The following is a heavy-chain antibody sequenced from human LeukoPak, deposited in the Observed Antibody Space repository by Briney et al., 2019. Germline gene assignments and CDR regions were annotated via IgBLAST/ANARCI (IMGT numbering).Heavy chain of an antibody. D-gene: IGHD2-15*01. CDR2: ISGSGGST. Sequence: GSLRLSCAASGFTFSSYAMSWVRQAPGKGLEWVSAISGSGGSTYYADSVKGRFTISRDNSKNTLYPQMNSLRAEDTAVYYCAKDRMEDLRYCSGGSCNPSDYWGQGTLVTVSS. V-gene: IGHV3-23*01. CDR1: GFTFSSYA. CDR3: AKDRMEDLRYCSGGSCNPSDY. J-gene: IGHJ4*02.